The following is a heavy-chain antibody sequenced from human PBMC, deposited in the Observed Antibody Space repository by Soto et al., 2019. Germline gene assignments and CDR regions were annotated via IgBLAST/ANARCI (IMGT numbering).Heavy chain of an antibody. CDR2: IHNSGST. J-gene: IGHJ4*02. CDR3: ARGLSSPSDTGI. Sequence: QPQLQESGPGLVKPSETLSLTCTVSGGSVSSCCNYWGWVRQPPGKGLEWIGSIHNSGSTSYNPSLRSRVTISVDSPKIQFSLTLTSVTAADTAVYYCARGLSSPSDTGIWGQGILVTVSS. CDR1: GGSVSSCCNY. V-gene: IGHV4-39*01. D-gene: IGHD6-6*01.